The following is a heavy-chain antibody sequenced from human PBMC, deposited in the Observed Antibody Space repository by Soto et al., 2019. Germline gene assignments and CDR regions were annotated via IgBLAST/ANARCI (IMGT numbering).Heavy chain of an antibody. Sequence: ASVKVSCKASGYTFTRSGISWVRQAPGQGLEWMGWISTYNGDTNYAQTFQGRVTMTTDTSTSTVHMEVRSLRSDDTAVYYCARDGFRGILTGYPYYYGMDVWG. D-gene: IGHD3-9*01. CDR1: GYTFTRSG. J-gene: IGHJ6*02. V-gene: IGHV1-18*01. CDR3: ARDGFRGILTGYPYYYGMDV. CDR2: ISTYNGDT.